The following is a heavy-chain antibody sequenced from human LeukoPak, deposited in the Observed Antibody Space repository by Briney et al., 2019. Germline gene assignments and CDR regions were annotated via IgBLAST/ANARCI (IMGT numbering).Heavy chain of an antibody. J-gene: IGHJ5*02. Sequence: SETQSLTCTVSGGSISSYYWSWIRQPAGKGLEWIGRIYTSGSTNYNPSLKSRVTISVDKSKNQFSLKLSSVTAADTAVYYCAGERITMVRGVIITELWFDPWGQGTLVTVSS. V-gene: IGHV4-4*07. CDR2: IYTSGST. CDR1: GGSISSYY. CDR3: AGERITMVRGVIITELWFDP. D-gene: IGHD3-10*01.